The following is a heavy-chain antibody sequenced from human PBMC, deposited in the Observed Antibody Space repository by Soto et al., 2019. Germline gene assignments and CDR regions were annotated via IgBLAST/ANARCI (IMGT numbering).Heavy chain of an antibody. D-gene: IGHD3-9*01. CDR2: VYSGGGT. CDR3: AREKTPRSPPYFYYGMDV. V-gene: IGHV4-59*01. Sequence: SETLSLTCTVSGGSLRGYSWSWIRQSPGKGLEWIGYVYSGGGTNYSPSFMGRVTISVDTTDNQFSLKLNSVTAAGTAVYYCAREKTPRSPPYFYYGMDVRGQGTTVTVPS. J-gene: IGHJ6*02. CDR1: GGSLRGYS.